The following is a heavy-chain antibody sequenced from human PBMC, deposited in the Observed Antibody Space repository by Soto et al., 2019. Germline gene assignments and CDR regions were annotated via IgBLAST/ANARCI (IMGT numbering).Heavy chain of an antibody. Sequence: SETLSLTCTVSGGSISSYYWSWIRQPPGKGLEWIGYIYYSGSTNYNPSLKSRVTISVDTSKNQFSLKLSSVTAADTAVYYCARADYYDSSGYLNWFDPWGQGTLVTVSS. J-gene: IGHJ5*02. CDR2: IYYSGST. CDR3: ARADYYDSSGYLNWFDP. CDR1: GGSISSYY. V-gene: IGHV4-59*01. D-gene: IGHD3-22*01.